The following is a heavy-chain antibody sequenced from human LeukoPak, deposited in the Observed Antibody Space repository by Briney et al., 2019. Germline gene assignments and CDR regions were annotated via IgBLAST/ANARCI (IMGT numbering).Heavy chain of an antibody. CDR2: ISSNGDNT. V-gene: IGHV3-64D*06. CDR1: GFAFSTYV. J-gene: IGHJ4*02. CDR3: VRGTCY. Sequence: GGSLRLSCSVSGFAFSTYVMHWVRQAPGKGLEYVSAISSNGDNTYYADSVKGRFTISRDNSKNTLYLQMSSLRADDTAVYYCVRGTCYWGQGTLVTVSS.